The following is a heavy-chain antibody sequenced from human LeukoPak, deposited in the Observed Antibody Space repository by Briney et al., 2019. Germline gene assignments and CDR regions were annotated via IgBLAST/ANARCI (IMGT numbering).Heavy chain of an antibody. CDR1: GGSISSYY. Sequence: PSETLSLTCTVSGGSISSYYWSWIRQPPGKGLEWIGYIYYSGSTNYNPSLKSRVTISVDTSKNQFSLKLSSVTAADTAVYYCARDVALHDYGDYGHYFDYWGQGTLVTVSS. D-gene: IGHD4-17*01. V-gene: IGHV4-59*01. CDR3: ARDVALHDYGDYGHYFDY. CDR2: IYYSGST. J-gene: IGHJ4*02.